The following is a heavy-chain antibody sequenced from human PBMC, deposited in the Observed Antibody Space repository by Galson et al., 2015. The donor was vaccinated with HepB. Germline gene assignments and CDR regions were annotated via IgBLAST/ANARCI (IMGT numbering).Heavy chain of an antibody. Sequence: SLRLSCAASGFTFSNYAMHWVRQTPGKGLEWVAVISYDATKKYYIDAVKGRFSISRDNSKGTVYLQMSSLRAKDTAVYYCARDLYSYAADYYYHNGLDVWGQGTTVTVSS. CDR1: GFTFSNYA. CDR3: ARDLYSYAADYYYHNGLDV. V-gene: IGHV3-30*04. D-gene: IGHD3-22*01. CDR2: ISYDATKK. J-gene: IGHJ6*02.